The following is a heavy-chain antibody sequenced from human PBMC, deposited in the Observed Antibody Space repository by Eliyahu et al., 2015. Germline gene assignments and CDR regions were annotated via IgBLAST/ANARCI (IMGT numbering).Heavy chain of an antibody. D-gene: IGHD3-9*01. CDR1: GFSLTTPGXC. CDR3: ARTLRELRSSDWTYKFDGMDV. V-gene: IGHV2-70*13. J-gene: IGHJ6*02. Sequence: QVTLRESGPALVKPTQTLTLTCSFSGFSLTTPGXCVXWIRQSPGKAPECXGIIXSDDDKYYSXSLKTRLTISKDSSKNQVELTMTNLGPVDTATYYCARTLRELRSSDWTYKFDGMDVWGPGTTVTVSS. CDR2: IXSDDDK.